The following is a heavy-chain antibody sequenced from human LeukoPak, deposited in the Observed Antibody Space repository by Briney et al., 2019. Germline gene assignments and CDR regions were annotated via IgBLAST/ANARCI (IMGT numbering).Heavy chain of an antibody. V-gene: IGHV3-23*01. Sequence: QPGGSLRLSCAASGFTFSSYAMSWVRQAPGKGLEWVSAFSGSGGSTYYADSGKARFPIPRHNSRTTLYLQWNSLRSEATPGYYCARSPQPLSHYGSGSYWRQATLVSVPS. CDR1: GFTFSSYA. CDR2: FSGSGGST. CDR3: ARSPQPLSHYGSGSY. J-gene: IGHJ4*02. D-gene: IGHD3-10*01.